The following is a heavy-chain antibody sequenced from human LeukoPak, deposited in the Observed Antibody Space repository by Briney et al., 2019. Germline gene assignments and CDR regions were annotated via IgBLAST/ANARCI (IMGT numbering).Heavy chain of an antibody. CDR2: INHSGSP. Sequence: SETLPLTCAVYGGPFTDYSGYSWTWIRQPPGKGLEWIGEINHSGSPNYNPSLESRLTISVDTSKRQFSLKLNSVTAADAAVYHCARVRHDPLEYWYYIDLWGNGTMVTVSS. CDR3: ARVRHDPLEYWYYIDL. CDR1: GGPFTDYSGYS. V-gene: IGHV4-34*01. J-gene: IGHJ6*03. D-gene: IGHD2-8*02.